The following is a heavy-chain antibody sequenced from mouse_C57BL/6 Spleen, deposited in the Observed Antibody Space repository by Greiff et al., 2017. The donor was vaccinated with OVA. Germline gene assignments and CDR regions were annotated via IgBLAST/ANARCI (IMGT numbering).Heavy chain of an antibody. Sequence: EVKLVESGGGLVQPGGSMKLSCAASGFTFSDAWMDWVRQSPEKGLEWVAEIRNKANNHATYYAESVKGRFTISRDESTSSVYLQRNISRSKDTVIHYCTRRITTLVDWYFDVWGTGTTVTVSS. J-gene: IGHJ1*03. D-gene: IGHD1-1*01. V-gene: IGHV6-6*01. CDR2: IRNKANNHAT. CDR3: TRRITTLVDWYFDV. CDR1: GFTFSDAW.